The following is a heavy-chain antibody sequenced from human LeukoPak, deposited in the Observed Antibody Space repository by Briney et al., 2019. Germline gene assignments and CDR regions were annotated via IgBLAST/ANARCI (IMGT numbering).Heavy chain of an antibody. CDR2: IYYSGST. J-gene: IGHJ5*02. Sequence: SETLSLTCTVSGGSISSGSYYWGWIRQPPGKGLEWIGSIYYSGSTYYNPSLKSRVTISVDTSKNQSSLKLSSVTAADTAVYYCARLASSTIFGVVMSEAPFDPWGQGTLVTVSS. CDR1: GGSISSGSYY. CDR3: ARLASSTIFGVVMSEAPFDP. D-gene: IGHD3-3*01. V-gene: IGHV4-39*01.